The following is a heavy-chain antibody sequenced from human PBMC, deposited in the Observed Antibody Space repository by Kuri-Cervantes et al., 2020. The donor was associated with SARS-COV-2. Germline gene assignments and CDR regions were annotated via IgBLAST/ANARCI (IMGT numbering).Heavy chain of an antibody. CDR1: GYTFTTYY. Sequence: ASVKVSCKASGYTFTTYYMHWVRQAPGQGLEWMGIINPSGGSTSYAQKFQGRVTMTRDTSTSTVYMQLSGLRSEDTAVYYCARGGLVPAASDAFVIWGQGTMVTVSS. J-gene: IGHJ3*02. CDR2: INPSGGST. D-gene: IGHD2-2*01. CDR3: ARGGLVPAASDAFVI. V-gene: IGHV1-46*03.